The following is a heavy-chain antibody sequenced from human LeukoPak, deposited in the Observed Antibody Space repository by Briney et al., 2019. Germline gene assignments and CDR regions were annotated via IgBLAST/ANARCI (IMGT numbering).Heavy chain of an antibody. V-gene: IGHV3-33*01. CDR3: ARDLGESYFDY. CDR1: GFTFSNYG. Sequence: GGSLRLSCAASGFTFSNYGMHWVRQAPGKGLEWVAVIWYDGSNKYYADSVKGRFTISRDNSKDTVYLQMNSLRAEDTAVYYCARDLGESYFDYWGQGTLDTVSS. J-gene: IGHJ4*02. CDR2: IWYDGSNK.